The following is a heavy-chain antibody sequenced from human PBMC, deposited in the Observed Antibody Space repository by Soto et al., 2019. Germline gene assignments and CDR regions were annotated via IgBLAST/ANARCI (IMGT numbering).Heavy chain of an antibody. CDR3: ARGAKGIAFSERWFDP. CDR1: GGSISSGGYY. J-gene: IGHJ5*02. V-gene: IGHV4-31*03. Sequence: SETLSLTCTVSGGSISSGGYYWSWIRQHPGKGLEWIGYIYYSGSTYYNPSLKSRVTISVDKSKNQFSLKLSSVTAADTAVYYCARGAKGIAFSERWFDPWGQGTLVTVSS. D-gene: IGHD6-13*01. CDR2: IYYSGST.